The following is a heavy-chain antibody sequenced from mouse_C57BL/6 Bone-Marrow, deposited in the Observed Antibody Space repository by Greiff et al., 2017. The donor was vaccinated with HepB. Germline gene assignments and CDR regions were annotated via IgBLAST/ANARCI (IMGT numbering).Heavy chain of an antibody. V-gene: IGHV5-4*01. CDR1: GFTFSSYA. D-gene: IGHD1-1*01. J-gene: IGHJ4*01. CDR2: ISDGGSYT. CDR3: ARGEYYGDYYARDY. Sequence: EVQGVESGGGLVKPGGSLKLSCAASGFTFSSYAMSWVRQTPEKRLEWVATISDGGSYTYYPDNVKGRFAISRDNAKNNLYLQMSHLKSEDTAMYYCARGEYYGDYYARDYWGQGASVTASS.